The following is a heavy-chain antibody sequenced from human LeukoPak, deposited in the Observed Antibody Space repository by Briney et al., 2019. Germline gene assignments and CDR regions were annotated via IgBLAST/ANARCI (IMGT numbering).Heavy chain of an antibody. D-gene: IGHD6-19*01. CDR1: GFTVSNNY. CDR3: AVLSTGWRFQH. V-gene: IGHV3-53*01. Sequence: GSLRLSCAVSGFTVSNNYMSWVRQAPRKGLECVSVIYSGGETYYADSVKGQFTISRDKSKNTLYLQMNSLRAEDTAVYYCAVLSTGWRFQHWGQGTLVTVSS. J-gene: IGHJ1*01. CDR2: IYSGGET.